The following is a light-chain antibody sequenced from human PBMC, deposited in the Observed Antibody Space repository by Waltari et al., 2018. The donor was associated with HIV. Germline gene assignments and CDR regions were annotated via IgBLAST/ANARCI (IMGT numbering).Light chain of an antibody. CDR1: RSNIGSNH. CDR2: RNN. Sequence: QSVLTQPPSAYGTPGQRVTIPCSGSRSNIGSNHVYWYQQIPGTAPKPLIYRNNPRPSGVPDRFSGSKSGTSASLAISGLRSEDEADYYCATWDDSLSGWVFGGGTKLTVL. V-gene: IGLV1-47*01. J-gene: IGLJ3*02. CDR3: ATWDDSLSGWV.